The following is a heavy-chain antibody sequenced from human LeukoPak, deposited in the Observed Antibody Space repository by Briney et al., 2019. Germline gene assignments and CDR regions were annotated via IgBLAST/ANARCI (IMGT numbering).Heavy chain of an antibody. V-gene: IGHV4-59*08. CDR3: ARRFNSVWYFDY. J-gene: IGHJ4*01. CDR1: GGSFRPYY. D-gene: IGHD6-19*01. CDR2: IYYSGNT. Sequence: PSETLSLTCTVSGGSFRPYYWSWIRQPPGKGLEWIGYIYYSGNTNYNPSLKSRVTISVDTSKNQFSLKLSSVTAADTAVYFCARRFNSVWYFDYWXXXTLXXVSS.